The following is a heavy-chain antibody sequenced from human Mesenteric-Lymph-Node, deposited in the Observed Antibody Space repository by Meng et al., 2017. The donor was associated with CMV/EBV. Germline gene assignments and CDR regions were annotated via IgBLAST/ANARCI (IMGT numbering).Heavy chain of an antibody. CDR1: GYTFGDYY. D-gene: IGHD3-16*01. J-gene: IGHJ4*02. Sequence: ASVKVSCKASGYTFGDYYIFWVRQAPGQGLEWMGWINPNTGGTTYSQKFQGRVTMTRDTSISTVYMEVTRLRSDDTAVYYCARDWGAYTDYFFDYWGQGTLVTVSS. CDR3: ARDWGAYTDYFFDY. CDR2: INPNTGGT. V-gene: IGHV1-2*02.